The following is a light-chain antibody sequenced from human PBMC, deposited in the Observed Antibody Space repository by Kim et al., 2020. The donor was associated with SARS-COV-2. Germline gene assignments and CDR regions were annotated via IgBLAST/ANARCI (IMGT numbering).Light chain of an antibody. CDR1: NIGSKS. J-gene: IGLJ1*01. V-gene: IGLV3-21*04. Sequence: SYELTQPPSVSVAPGKTARITCGGNNIGSKSVHWYQQKPGQAPVLVIYYDSDRPSGIPERFSGSNSGNTATLTISRVGAGDEADYYCQVWDSSSDHPEYVFGTGTKGTVL. CDR2: YDS. CDR3: QVWDSSSDHPEYV.